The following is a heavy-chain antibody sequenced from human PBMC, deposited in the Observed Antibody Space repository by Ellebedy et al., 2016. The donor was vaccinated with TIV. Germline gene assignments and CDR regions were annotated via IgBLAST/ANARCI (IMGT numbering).Heavy chain of an antibody. J-gene: IGHJ4*02. CDR3: AKAERAVAGSNFDY. V-gene: IGHV3-23*01. CDR1: GFTFSSYA. Sequence: GESLKISXAASGFTFSSYAMSWVRQAPGKGLEWVSAISGSGGSTYYADSVKGRFTISRDNSKNTLYLQMNSLRAEDTAVYYCAKAERAVAGSNFDYWGQGTLITVSS. D-gene: IGHD6-19*01. CDR2: ISGSGGST.